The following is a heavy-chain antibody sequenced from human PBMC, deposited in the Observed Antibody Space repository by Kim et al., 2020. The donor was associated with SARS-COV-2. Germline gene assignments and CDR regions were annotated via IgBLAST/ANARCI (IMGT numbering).Heavy chain of an antibody. J-gene: IGHJ4*02. CDR3: ARDQPDYDILTGYYYFDY. CDR1: GGSISSSSYY. CDR2: IYYSGST. Sequence: SETLSLTCTVSGGSISSSSYYWGWIRQPPGKGLEWIGSIYYSGSTYYNPSLKSRVTISVDTSKNQFSLKLSSVTAADTAVYYCARDQPDYDILTGYYYFDYWGQGTLVTVSS. V-gene: IGHV4-39*07. D-gene: IGHD3-9*01.